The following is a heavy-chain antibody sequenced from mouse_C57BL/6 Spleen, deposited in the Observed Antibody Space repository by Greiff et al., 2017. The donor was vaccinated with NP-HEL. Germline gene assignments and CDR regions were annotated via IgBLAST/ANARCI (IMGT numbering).Heavy chain of an antibody. CDR1: GYAFTNYL. J-gene: IGHJ2*01. D-gene: IGHD1-1*01. CDR3: AIDYYGSSLFDY. CDR2: INPGSGGT. Sequence: VQLQQSGAELVRPGTSVKVSCKASGYAFTNYLIEWVKQRPGQGLEWIGVINPGSGGTNYNEKFKGKATLTADKSSSTAYMQLSSLTSEDSAVYFCAIDYYGSSLFDYWGQGTTLTVSS. V-gene: IGHV1-54*01.